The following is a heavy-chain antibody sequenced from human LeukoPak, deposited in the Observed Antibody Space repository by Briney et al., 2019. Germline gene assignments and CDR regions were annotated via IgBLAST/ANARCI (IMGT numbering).Heavy chain of an antibody. D-gene: IGHD6-13*01. CDR1: EFILSGYW. J-gene: IGHJ4*02. CDR2: IKQDGSEK. Sequence: GGSLRLSCAGSEFILSGYWMNWVRQAPGKGLEWVANIKQDGSEKQYVDSVRGRFTISRDNAKNSLYLQMNSLRVEDTAVYYCARDGFVGAADYWGQGTLVTVSS. CDR3: ARDGFVGAADY. V-gene: IGHV3-7*01.